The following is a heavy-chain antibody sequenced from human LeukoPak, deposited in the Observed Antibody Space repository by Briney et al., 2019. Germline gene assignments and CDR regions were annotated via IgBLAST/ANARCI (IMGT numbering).Heavy chain of an antibody. CDR1: GFTFSSYW. CDR2: INSDGSST. D-gene: IGHD5-12*01. J-gene: IGHJ4*02. CDR3: AKDGAWLRFDD. Sequence: GGSLTLSCAASGFTFSSYWMHWVRQAPRKGLVWVSHINSDGSSTSYADSVKGRFTISRDDSKNTLYLQMNNLRAEDTAVYYCAKDGAWLRFDDWGQGILVTVSS. V-gene: IGHV3-74*01.